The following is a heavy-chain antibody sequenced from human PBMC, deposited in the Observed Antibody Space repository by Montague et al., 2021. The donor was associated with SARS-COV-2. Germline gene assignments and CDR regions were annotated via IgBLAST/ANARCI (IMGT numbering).Heavy chain of an antibody. CDR2: INHSGST. J-gene: IGHJ6*02. D-gene: IGHD2-2*01. Sequence: SETLSLTCAVYGGSFSGYYWSWIRQPPGKGLEWIGEINHSGSTNCNPSLKSRVTISVDTSKNQFSLKLSSVTAADTAVYHCTREGYQVLWSDYYYYGMDVWGQGTTVTVSS. CDR1: GGSFSGYY. CDR3: TREGYQVLWSDYYYYGMDV. V-gene: IGHV4-34*01.